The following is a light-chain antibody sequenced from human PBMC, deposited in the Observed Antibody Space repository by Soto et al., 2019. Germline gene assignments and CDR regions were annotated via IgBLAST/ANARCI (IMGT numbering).Light chain of an antibody. J-gene: IGLJ1*01. CDR3: SSYRSSSTLEV. CDR2: DVS. V-gene: IGLV2-14*01. CDR1: SSDVGGYKY. Sequence: QSALTQPASVSGSPGQSITISCTGTSSDVGGYKYVSWYQQHPGKAPKLMIFDVSNRPSGVSNRLSGSKSGNTASLNISGLQAEDEADYYCSSYRSSSTLEVFGTGTKLTVL.